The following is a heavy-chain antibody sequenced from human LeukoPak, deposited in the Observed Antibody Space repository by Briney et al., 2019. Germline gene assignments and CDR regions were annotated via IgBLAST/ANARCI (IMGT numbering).Heavy chain of an antibody. CDR3: AREGYSGYDYGFST. V-gene: IGHV1-2*04. CDR2: ININRGGT. Sequence: PSVKLSCKASGYTFTGYYMHWVRQAPGQGLKWMGWININRGGTNDAQRCQGWVIMTRETSISTAYMELSRVRCDDTAVYYCAREGYSGYDYGFSTWGQGTLVTVSS. CDR1: GYTFTGYY. D-gene: IGHD5-12*01. J-gene: IGHJ5*02.